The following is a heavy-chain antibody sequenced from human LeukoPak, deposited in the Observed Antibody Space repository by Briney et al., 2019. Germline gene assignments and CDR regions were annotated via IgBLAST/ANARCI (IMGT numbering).Heavy chain of an antibody. CDR2: MSSSGSTI. J-gene: IGHJ4*02. V-gene: IGHV3-48*03. Sequence: GGSLRLSCAASGFTLSSYEMNWVRQAPRKGLEWVSYMSSSGSTIYYADSVKGRFTISRDYAKNSLYLQMNSLRAEDTAVYYCARGTYCGGDCYLPTAYFDFWGQGTLVTVS. CDR1: GFTLSSYE. D-gene: IGHD2-21*02. CDR3: ARGTYCGGDCYLPTAYFDF.